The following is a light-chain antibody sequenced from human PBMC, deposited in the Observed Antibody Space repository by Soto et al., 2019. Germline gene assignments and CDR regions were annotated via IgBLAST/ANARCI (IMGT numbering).Light chain of an antibody. CDR3: QQYNNWPPWT. J-gene: IGKJ1*01. CDR2: GAS. Sequence: EIVMTQSPVTLSVSPGERATLSCRASQSVSSTLAWYQQKPGQAPRLLIYGASTRATGIPARFSGSGSGTEFTLTISSLQSEDFAVYYCQQYNNWPPWTFGQGTKVEIK. V-gene: IGKV3-15*01. CDR1: QSVSST.